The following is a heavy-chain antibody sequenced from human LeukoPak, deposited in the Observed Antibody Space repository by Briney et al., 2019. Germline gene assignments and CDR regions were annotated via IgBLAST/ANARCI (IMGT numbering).Heavy chain of an antibody. V-gene: IGHV4-59*03. CDR2: IHHSGST. Sequence: SETLSLTCTVSAGSINRFYWNWTRQSPGKGLEWIGYIHHSGSTKYNPSLQSRVSMSMDTSKNQVSLKLSSVSAADSAVYSCATYTGSYFAWFDYWGQGTLVTVSS. J-gene: IGHJ4*02. CDR1: AGSINRFY. D-gene: IGHD1-26*01. CDR3: ATYTGSYFAWFDY.